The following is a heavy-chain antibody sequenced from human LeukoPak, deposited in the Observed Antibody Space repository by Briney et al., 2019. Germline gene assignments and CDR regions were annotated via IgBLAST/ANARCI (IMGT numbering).Heavy chain of an antibody. Sequence: ASVNVSCEAPRFTLCTSTVQWVRQARGQGVEWIGWAVLSRGEKRYAQKYHERVTITWDMSTSTVYMEVNNLRSEDTAVYYCAAERYTDGCCWFDPWGQGTLVTVSS. V-gene: IGHV1-58*01. D-gene: IGHD1-14*01. CDR3: AAERYTDGCCWFDP. CDR2: AVLSRGEK. CDR1: RFTLCTST. J-gene: IGHJ5*02.